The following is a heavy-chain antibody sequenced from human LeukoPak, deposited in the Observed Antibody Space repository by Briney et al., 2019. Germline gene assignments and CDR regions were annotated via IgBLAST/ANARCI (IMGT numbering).Heavy chain of an antibody. CDR2: ISSSSSYI. CDR3: ARGGYDFWSGYYTDYYYYMDV. J-gene: IGHJ6*03. CDR1: GFTFSSYS. V-gene: IGHV3-21*01. D-gene: IGHD3-3*01. Sequence: GGSLRVSCAASGFTFSSYSMNWVRQAPGKGLEWVSSISSSSSYIYYADSVKGRFTISRDNAKNSLYLQMNSLSAEDTAVYYCARGGYDFWSGYYTDYYYYMDVWGKGTTVTVSS.